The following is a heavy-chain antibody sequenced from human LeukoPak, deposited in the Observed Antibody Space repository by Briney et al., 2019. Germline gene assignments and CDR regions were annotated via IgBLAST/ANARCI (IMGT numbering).Heavy chain of an antibody. CDR3: ARDLGYCSGGSCSLGYFDY. J-gene: IGHJ4*02. V-gene: IGHV3-7*03. D-gene: IGHD2-15*01. CDR2: IRQNGRDM. Sequence: GGSLRLSCAASGFTFSDDWMIWVRQAPGKGLEWVANIRQNGRDMRYVDSVKGRFTISRDNAKNSLYLQMNSLRAEDTAVYYCARDLGYCSGGSCSLGYFDYWGQGTLVTVSS. CDR1: GFTFSDDW.